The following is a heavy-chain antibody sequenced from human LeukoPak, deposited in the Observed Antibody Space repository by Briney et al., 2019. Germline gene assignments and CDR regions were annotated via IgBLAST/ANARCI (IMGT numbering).Heavy chain of an antibody. CDR3: AREWRLVRNFDY. D-gene: IGHD6-13*01. Sequence: SQTLSLTCTVSGDSISSGNYYWSWIRQHPGKGLEWIGYIYYSGSTHYNPSLKSRITISVDTSKNQFSLSLSSVTAADTAVYYCAREWRLVRNFDYWGQGTLVTVSS. CDR1: GDSISSGNYY. V-gene: IGHV4-31*03. CDR2: IYYSGST. J-gene: IGHJ4*02.